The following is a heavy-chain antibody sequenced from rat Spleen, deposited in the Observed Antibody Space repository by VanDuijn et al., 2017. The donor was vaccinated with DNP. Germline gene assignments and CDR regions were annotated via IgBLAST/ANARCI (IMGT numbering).Heavy chain of an antibody. CDR1: GFTFSNYR. CDR3: ARHRTIMPYYYSMDA. V-gene: IGHV5-25*01. CDR2: ITKTCDST. Sequence: EVQLVESGGGLVQPGRSLKLSCAASGFTFSNYRMAWVRQTPTKGLEWVASITKTCDSTYYSDSVKGRFSISRDNAKSTLYLQMDSLRSEDTATYYCARHRTIMPYYYSMDAWGQGASVTVSS. J-gene: IGHJ4*01. D-gene: IGHD1-12*01.